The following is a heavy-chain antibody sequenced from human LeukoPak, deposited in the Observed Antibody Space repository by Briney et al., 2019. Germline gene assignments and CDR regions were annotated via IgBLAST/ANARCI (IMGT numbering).Heavy chain of an antibody. Sequence: PSETLSPTCTVSGGSISSYYWSWIRQPPGKGLEWIGYIYYSGSTNYNPSLKSRVTISVDTSKNQFSLKLNSVTAADTAVYYCARDRYSGTYWGYFDYWGQGTLVTVSS. D-gene: IGHD1-26*01. J-gene: IGHJ4*02. V-gene: IGHV4-59*01. CDR3: ARDRYSGTYWGYFDY. CDR2: IYYSGST. CDR1: GGSISSYY.